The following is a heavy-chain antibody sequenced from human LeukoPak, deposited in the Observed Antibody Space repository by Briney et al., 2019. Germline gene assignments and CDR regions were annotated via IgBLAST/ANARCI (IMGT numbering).Heavy chain of an antibody. CDR2: INHSGST. J-gene: IGHJ4*02. CDR3: ASSPWLGHYFDY. CDR1: GGSFSGYY. D-gene: IGHD6-19*01. V-gene: IGHV4-34*01. Sequence: PSETLSLTCAVYGGSFSGYYWSWIRQPPGKGLEWIGEINHSGSTNYTPSLKSRVTISVDRSKNQFSLKLSSVTAADTAVYYCASSPWLGHYFDYWGQGTLVTVSS.